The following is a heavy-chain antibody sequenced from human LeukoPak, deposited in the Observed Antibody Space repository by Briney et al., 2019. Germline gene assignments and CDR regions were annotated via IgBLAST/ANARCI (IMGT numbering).Heavy chain of an antibody. CDR3: ARDGPYDFWSGYYRDY. V-gene: IGHV3-21*01. J-gene: IGHJ4*02. Sequence: PGGSLRLSCAASGFTFSSYSTNWVRQAPGKGLEWVSSISSSSSYIYYADSVKGRFTISRDNAKNSLYLQMNSLRAEDTAVYYCARDGPYDFWSGYYRDYWGQGTLVTVSS. CDR2: ISSSSSYI. D-gene: IGHD3-3*01. CDR1: GFTFSSYS.